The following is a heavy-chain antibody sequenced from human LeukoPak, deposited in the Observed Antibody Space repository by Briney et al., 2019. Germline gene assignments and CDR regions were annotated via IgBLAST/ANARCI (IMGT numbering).Heavy chain of an antibody. CDR3: ASYSSSANDAFDI. CDR1: GGSFSGYY. CDR2: INHSGST. V-gene: IGHV4-34*01. D-gene: IGHD6-6*01. Sequence: SETLSLTCAVYGGSFSGYYWSWICQPPGKGLEWIGEINHSGSTNYNPSLKSRVTISVDTSKNQFSLKLSSVTAADTAVYYCASYSSSANDAFDIWGQGTMVTVSS. J-gene: IGHJ3*02.